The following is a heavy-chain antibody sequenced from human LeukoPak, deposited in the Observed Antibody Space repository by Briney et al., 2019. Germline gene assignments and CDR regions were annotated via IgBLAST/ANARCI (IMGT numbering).Heavy chain of an antibody. D-gene: IGHD6-6*01. CDR2: IYSSGST. Sequence: SETLSLTCTVSGGSISSYYWSWIRQPPGKGLEWIGHIYSSGSTNYKPSLKSRVTMSVGTSKNQFSLKLTSVTAADTAVYYCAGGGPTIAARRTFDYWGQGTLVTVSS. J-gene: IGHJ4*02. CDR3: AGGGPTIAARRTFDY. CDR1: GGSISSYY. V-gene: IGHV4-59*01.